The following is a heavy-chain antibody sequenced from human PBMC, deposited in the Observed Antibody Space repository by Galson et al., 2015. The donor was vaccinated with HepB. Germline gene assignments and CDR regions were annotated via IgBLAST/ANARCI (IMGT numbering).Heavy chain of an antibody. J-gene: IGHJ5*02. CDR2: IYYSGST. V-gene: IGHV4-39*01. D-gene: IGHD6-25*01. CDR1: GGSISSSSYY. Sequence: ETLSLTCTVSGGSISSSSYYWGWIRQPPGKGLEWIGSIYYSGSTYYNPSLKSRVTISVDTSKNQFSLKLSSVTAADTAVYYCARRVSGNWFDPWGQGTLVTVSS. CDR3: ARRVSGNWFDP.